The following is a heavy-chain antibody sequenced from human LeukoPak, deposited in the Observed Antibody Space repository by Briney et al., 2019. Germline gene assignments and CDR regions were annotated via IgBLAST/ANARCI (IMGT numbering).Heavy chain of an antibody. V-gene: IGHV3-30-3*01. D-gene: IGHD3-9*01. CDR3: ASFDGDYYDY. J-gene: IGHJ4*02. CDR2: ISYDGSNK. CDR1: GFTFSSYA. Sequence: GGSLRLSCAASGFTFSSYAMHWVRQAPGKGLEWVAVISYDGSNKYYADSVKGRFTISRDNSKNTLYLQMNSLRAEDTVVYYCASFDGDYYDYWGQGTLVTVSS.